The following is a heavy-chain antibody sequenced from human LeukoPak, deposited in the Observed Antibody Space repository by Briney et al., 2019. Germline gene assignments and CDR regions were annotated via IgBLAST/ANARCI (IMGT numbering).Heavy chain of an antibody. Sequence: GGSLRVSCVASGFTFSDYSMNWVRQAPGKGLEWVSSISSNSAYIYYVDSLRGRFTISRDNSKNTLYLQMNSLRAEDTAVYYCAKDHRIAARPYYFDYWGQGTLVTVSS. D-gene: IGHD6-6*01. V-gene: IGHV3-21*04. CDR1: GFTFSDYS. CDR3: AKDHRIAARPYYFDY. J-gene: IGHJ4*02. CDR2: ISSNSAYI.